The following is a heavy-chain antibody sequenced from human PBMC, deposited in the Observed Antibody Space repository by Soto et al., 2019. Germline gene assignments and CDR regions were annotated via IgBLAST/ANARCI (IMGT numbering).Heavy chain of an antibody. CDR1: GFTFSSYG. CDR2: IWYDGSNK. J-gene: IGHJ6*04. Sequence: QVQLVESGGGVVQPGRSLRLSCAASGFTFSSYGMHWVRQAPGKGLEWVAVIWYDGSNKYYADSVKGRFTISRDNSKNKLQLQRHSLGAEDMDEYYSARASGGWLMYLEYDMDDWGKATTVTVSP. D-gene: IGHD3-22*01. V-gene: IGHV3-33*01. CDR3: ARASGGWLMYLEYDMDD.